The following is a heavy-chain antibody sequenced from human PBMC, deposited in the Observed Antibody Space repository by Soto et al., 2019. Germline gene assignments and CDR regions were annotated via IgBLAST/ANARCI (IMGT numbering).Heavy chain of an antibody. CDR1: GFTFSSYS. D-gene: IGHD6-13*01. V-gene: IGHV3-48*01. Sequence: EVQLVESGGGLVQPGGSLRLSCAASGFTFSSYSMNWVRQAPGKGLEWVSYISSSSSTIYYADSVKGRFTISRDNAKNSLYLQMNSLRAEDTAVYYCARGGAPYSSSWYNHDAFDIWGQGTMVTVSS. CDR3: ARGGAPYSSSWYNHDAFDI. CDR2: ISSSSSTI. J-gene: IGHJ3*02.